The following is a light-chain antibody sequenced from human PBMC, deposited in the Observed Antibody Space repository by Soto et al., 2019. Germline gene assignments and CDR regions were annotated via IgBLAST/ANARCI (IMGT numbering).Light chain of an antibody. CDR3: TSYAGSNTYV. V-gene: IGLV2-8*02. CDR2: EVY. CDR1: SRDIVYYNF. Sequence: QSLRTSAASGNRFPGQGGSITNTETSRDIVYYNFVSWYQHHPGKAPKLMISEVYKRPSGVPDRFSGSKSGNTASLTVSGLQAEDEADYYCTSYAGSNTYVFGTGTKVTVL. J-gene: IGLJ1*01.